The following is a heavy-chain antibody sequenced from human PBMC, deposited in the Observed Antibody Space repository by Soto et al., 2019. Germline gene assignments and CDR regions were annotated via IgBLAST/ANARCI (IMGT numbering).Heavy chain of an antibody. J-gene: IGHJ6*03. V-gene: IGHV3-23*01. CDR1: GFSFNPYV. CDR3: AKDPPTVTDYYYMDV. CDR2: IRSNTAIT. D-gene: IGHD4-17*01. Sequence: PGGSLRLSCVASGFSFNPYVMAWVRQAPGKGLEWVSAIRSNTAITHYPDSMRGRFTISRVNSKNTLYLQMNSLRAEDTAVYYCAKDPPTVTDYYYMDVWGKGTTVTVSS.